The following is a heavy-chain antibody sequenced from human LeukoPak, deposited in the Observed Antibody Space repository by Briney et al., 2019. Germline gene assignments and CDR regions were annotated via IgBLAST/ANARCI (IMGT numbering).Heavy chain of an antibody. CDR1: GFTFSSYS. Sequence: GGSLRLSCAASGFTFSSYSMNWVRQAPGKGLEWVSSITSSSTSIYFADSVKGRFTISRDNAKNSLYLQMNSLRAEDTAVYYCARTYYDILTGYNPYFDYWGQGTLVTVSS. V-gene: IGHV3-21*01. D-gene: IGHD3-9*01. J-gene: IGHJ4*02. CDR2: ITSSSTSI. CDR3: ARTYYDILTGYNPYFDY.